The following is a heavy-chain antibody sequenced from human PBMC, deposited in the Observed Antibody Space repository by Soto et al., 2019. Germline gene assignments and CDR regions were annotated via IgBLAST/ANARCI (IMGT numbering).Heavy chain of an antibody. V-gene: IGHV3-53*01. CDR1: GFSVGGNY. Sequence: EERLVQSGGGLVQPGGSLRLSCAVSGFSVGGNYMSWVRQAPGKGLELVSLIYSGGNPFYADAMKGRFTLSRDNSNNMLYLQMDSLRAADTAVYYCARGPNSDCWGQGTLVIVSS. J-gene: IGHJ4*02. D-gene: IGHD2-21*01. CDR2: IYSGGNP. CDR3: ARGPNSDC.